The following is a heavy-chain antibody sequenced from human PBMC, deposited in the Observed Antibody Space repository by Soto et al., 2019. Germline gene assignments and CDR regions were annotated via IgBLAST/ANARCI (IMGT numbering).Heavy chain of an antibody. Sequence: ASVKVSCKASGYTLIVYYMHWVRQSPGQGPEWMGCINPKGGGTKYAQKFQDWVTMTWDTSISTAYMELNRLRSDDTAVYYCARESVALTKDFDYWGQGTLVTVSS. V-gene: IGHV1-2*04. CDR1: GYTLIVYY. J-gene: IGHJ4*02. CDR2: INPKGGGT. D-gene: IGHD2-21*02. CDR3: ARESVALTKDFDY.